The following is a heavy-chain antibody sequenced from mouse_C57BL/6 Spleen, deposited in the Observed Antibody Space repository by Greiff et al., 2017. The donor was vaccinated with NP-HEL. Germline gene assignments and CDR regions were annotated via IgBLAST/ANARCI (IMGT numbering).Heavy chain of an antibody. CDR2: INPNNGGT. CDR3: ARSVGNYPYYCDY. J-gene: IGHJ2*01. D-gene: IGHD2-1*01. Sequence: EVQLQQSGPELVKPGASVKISCKASGYTFTDYYMNWVKQSHGKSLEWIGDINPNNGGTSYNQKFKGKATLTVDKSSSTAYMELRSLTSEDSAVYYCARSVGNYPYYCDYWGQGTTLTVSS. V-gene: IGHV1-26*01. CDR1: GYTFTDYY.